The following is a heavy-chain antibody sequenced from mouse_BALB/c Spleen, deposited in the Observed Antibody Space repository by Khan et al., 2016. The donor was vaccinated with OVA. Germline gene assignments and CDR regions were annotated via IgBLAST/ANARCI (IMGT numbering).Heavy chain of an antibody. D-gene: IGHD1-1*01. Sequence: QVQLKESGAELARPGASVKMSCKASGYTFTSYSMHWIKQRPGQGLEWIGNINPSNAYTNYNQKFKDKATLTADKSSSTAYMQLSSLTSEDSAVYYCARDFHYYGCRGALDYWGQGTSVTVSS. CDR3: ARDFHYYGCRGALDY. J-gene: IGHJ4*01. CDR1: GYTFTSYS. V-gene: IGHV1-4*01. CDR2: INPSNAYT.